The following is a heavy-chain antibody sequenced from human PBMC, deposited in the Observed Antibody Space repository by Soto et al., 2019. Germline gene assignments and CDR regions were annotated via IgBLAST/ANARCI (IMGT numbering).Heavy chain of an antibody. Sequence: QVTLKESGPVLVKPTEPLTLTCTVSGFSLSNAAMGVSWIRQPPGKALEWLAHIFSNDQKYYSKSLNSKLTISKDTSKSQVVLTMINMDTVYTASYICARKNWAAGSGQFDYWGQGTLVNVAS. J-gene: IGHJ4*02. CDR2: IFSNDQK. CDR3: ARKNWAAGSGQFDY. V-gene: IGHV2-26*02. CDR1: GFSLSNAAMG. D-gene: IGHD6-13*01.